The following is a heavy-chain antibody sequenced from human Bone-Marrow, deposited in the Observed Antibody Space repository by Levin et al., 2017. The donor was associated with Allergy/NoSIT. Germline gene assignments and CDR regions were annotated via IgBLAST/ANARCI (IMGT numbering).Heavy chain of an antibody. CDR1: GYKFIDYW. CDR3: ARHPFGSRDSHVNFYYYYMDV. J-gene: IGHJ6*03. D-gene: IGHD3-10*01. Sequence: RGESLKISCKGSGYKFIDYWITWVRQMPGKGLEWMGRIDPSDSYMNYNPSFQGHVTFSTDNSISTAYLQWSSLKASDTAVYYCARHPFGSRDSHVNFYYYYMDVWGEGTTVTVSS. V-gene: IGHV5-10-1*01. CDR2: IDPSDSYM.